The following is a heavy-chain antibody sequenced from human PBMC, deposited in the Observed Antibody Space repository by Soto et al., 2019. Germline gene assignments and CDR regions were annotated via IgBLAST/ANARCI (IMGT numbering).Heavy chain of an antibody. CDR3: ANLPGGQYFYFDL. CDR1: GFTFSSYW. CDR2: IRQDGSAK. V-gene: IGHV3-7*01. J-gene: IGHJ2*01. D-gene: IGHD2-8*02. Sequence: EVQLVESGGGLVQPGGSLRLSCAASGFTFSSYWMSWVRQAPGKGLEWVANIRQDGSAKYYVDSVKGRFTISRDNAKNTLYRQKNSLRAEYTAVYYCANLPGGQYFYFDLWGRGTLVTVSS.